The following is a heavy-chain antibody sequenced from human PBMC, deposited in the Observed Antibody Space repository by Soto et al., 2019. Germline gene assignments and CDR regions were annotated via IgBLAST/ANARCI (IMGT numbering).Heavy chain of an antibody. D-gene: IGHD4-17*01. CDR3: ARGKGPYYGDYDPTSWFDP. CDR1: GGSISSYY. Sequence: SETLSLTCTVSGGSISSYYWSWIRQPPGKGLEWIGYIYYSGSTNYNPSLKSRVTISVDTSKNQFSLKLSSVTAADTAVYYCARGKGPYYGDYDPTSWFDPWGQGTLVTVSS. J-gene: IGHJ5*02. CDR2: IYYSGST. V-gene: IGHV4-59*01.